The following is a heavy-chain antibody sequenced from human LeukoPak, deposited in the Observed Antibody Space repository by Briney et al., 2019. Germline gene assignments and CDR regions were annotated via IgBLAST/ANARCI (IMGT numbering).Heavy chain of an antibody. CDR3: AKDIAARGFNFDY. CDR2: ISWNSGSI. CDR1: GFTFDDYA. Sequence: GGSLRLSCAASGFTFDDYAMHWVRQAPGKGLEWVSGISWNSGSIGYADSVKGRFTISRDNAKNSLYLQMNSLRAEDTALYYCAKDIAARGFNFDYWGQGTLVTVSS. J-gene: IGHJ4*02. D-gene: IGHD6-6*01. V-gene: IGHV3-9*01.